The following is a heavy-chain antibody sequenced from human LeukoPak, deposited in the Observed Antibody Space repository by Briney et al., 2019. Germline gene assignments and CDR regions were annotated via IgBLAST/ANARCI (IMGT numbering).Heavy chain of an antibody. Sequence: ASVKVSCKASGYTFTNYGISWVRQAPGQGLEWMGWISTYNGNTNYAQKFQGRVTMTTDTSTSTAYMELRSLRSEDTAVYYCARSGFAGVFLDYWGQGTLVTVSS. CDR2: ISTYNGNT. V-gene: IGHV1-18*01. J-gene: IGHJ4*02. CDR3: ARSGFAGVFLDY. CDR1: GYTFTNYG. D-gene: IGHD2-8*01.